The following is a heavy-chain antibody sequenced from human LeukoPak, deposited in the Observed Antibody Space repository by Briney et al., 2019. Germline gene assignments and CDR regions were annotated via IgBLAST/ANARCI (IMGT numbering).Heavy chain of an antibody. V-gene: IGHV1-69*05. Sequence: GASVKVSCKASGGTFSSYAISWLRQAPGQGLEWMGRIIPIFGTANYAQKFQGRVTITTDESTSTAYMELSSLRSEDTAVYYCARANDFWSGYSNMDVWGKGTTVTVSS. CDR1: GGTFSSYA. D-gene: IGHD3-3*01. CDR3: ARANDFWSGYSNMDV. J-gene: IGHJ6*03. CDR2: IIPIFGTA.